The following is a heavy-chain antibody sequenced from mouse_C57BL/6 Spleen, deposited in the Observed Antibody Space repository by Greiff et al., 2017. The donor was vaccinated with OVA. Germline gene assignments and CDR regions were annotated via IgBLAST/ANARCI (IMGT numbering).Heavy chain of an antibody. CDR3: ARGGIYHQAWFAY. D-gene: IGHD2-1*01. V-gene: IGHV1-64*01. CDR2: IHPNSGST. J-gene: IGHJ3*01. CDR1: GYTFTSYW. Sequence: QVQLQQPGAELVKPGASVKLSCKASGYTFTSYWMHWVKQRPGQGLEWIGMIHPNSGSTNYNEKFKSKATLTVDKSSSTAYMQLSSLTSEDSAVYYCARGGIYHQAWFAYWGQGTLVTVSA.